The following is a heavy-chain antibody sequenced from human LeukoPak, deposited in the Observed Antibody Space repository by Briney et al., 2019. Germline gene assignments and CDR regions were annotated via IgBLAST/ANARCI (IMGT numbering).Heavy chain of an antibody. J-gene: IGHJ5*02. CDR3: ARGDRATYYDYVWGSYRPNWFDP. CDR1: GFTFSSYA. CDR2: ISYDGSKK. Sequence: AGSLRLSCAASGFTFSSYAMHWVRQAQGKGLGLVAVISYDGSKKYYADSVKGRFTISRDNSKNTLYLQMNSLRAEDTAVYYCARGDRATYYDYVWGSYRPNWFDPWGQGTLVTVSS. V-gene: IGHV3-30*04. D-gene: IGHD3-16*02.